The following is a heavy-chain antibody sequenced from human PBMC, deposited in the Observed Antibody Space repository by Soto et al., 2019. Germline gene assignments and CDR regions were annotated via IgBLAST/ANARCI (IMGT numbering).Heavy chain of an antibody. Sequence: SETLSLTCTVSGGSISSSSYYWGWIRQTPGKGLEWIGSIYYSGSTYYNPSHKSRVTISVDTSKNQFSLKLSSVTAADTAVYYCARRAGYCSGGSCFQGYFWFDPWGQGTLVTVSS. D-gene: IGHD2-15*01. CDR2: IYYSGST. J-gene: IGHJ5*02. CDR3: ARRAGYCSGGSCFQGYFWFDP. V-gene: IGHV4-39*01. CDR1: GGSISSSSYY.